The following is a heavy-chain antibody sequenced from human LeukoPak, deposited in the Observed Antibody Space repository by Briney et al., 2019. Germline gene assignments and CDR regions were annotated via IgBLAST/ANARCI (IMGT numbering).Heavy chain of an antibody. CDR2: IYSGGST. V-gene: IGHV3-53*01. Sequence: GGSLRLSCAASGFTVSSNYMSWVRQAPGKGLEWVSVIYSGGSTYYADSVKGRFTISRDNSKNTLYLQMNSLRAEDTALYYCAKKVVVGATSPYSDFQDWGQGTLVTVSS. CDR1: GFTVSSNY. J-gene: IGHJ1*01. CDR3: AKKVVVGATSPYSDFQD. D-gene: IGHD1-26*01.